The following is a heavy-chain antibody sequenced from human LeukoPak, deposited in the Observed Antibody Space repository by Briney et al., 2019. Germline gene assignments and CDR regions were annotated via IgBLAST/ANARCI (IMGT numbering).Heavy chain of an antibody. CDR3: ARDPMGWLQGGYDY. V-gene: IGHV4-39*07. CDR2: IYYSGST. J-gene: IGHJ4*02. Sequence: PSETLSLTCTVSGGSISSSSYYWGWIRQPPGKGLEWIGSIYYSGSTYYNPSLKSRVTISVDTSKNQFSLKLSSVTAADTAVYYCARDPMGWLQGGYDYWGQGTPVTVSS. CDR1: GGSISSSSYY. D-gene: IGHD5-24*01.